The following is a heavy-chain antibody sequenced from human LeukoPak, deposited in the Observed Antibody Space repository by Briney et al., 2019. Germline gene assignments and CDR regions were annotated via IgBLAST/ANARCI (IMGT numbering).Heavy chain of an antibody. D-gene: IGHD1-26*01. J-gene: IGHJ4*02. V-gene: IGHV3-21*04. Sequence: GSLRLSCAASAFSLNAYNMYWVRQAPGKGLEWVSSISYTGTYIYYADSVKGRFTISRDNAQNSLYLQMNSLRAEDTAIYYCVRDRGTYRPIDYWGQGTLVTVSS. CDR3: VRDRGTYRPIDY. CDR2: ISYTGTYI. CDR1: AFSLNAYN.